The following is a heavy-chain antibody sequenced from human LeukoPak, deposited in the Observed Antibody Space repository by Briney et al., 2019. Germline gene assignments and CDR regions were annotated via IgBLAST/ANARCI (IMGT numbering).Heavy chain of an antibody. D-gene: IGHD2-2*01. CDR2: IIPIFGTA. V-gene: IGHV1-69*13. J-gene: IGHJ6*03. CDR1: GYTFTSYA. CDR3: ARDRRGYCSSTSCYVSYMDV. Sequence: SVKVSCKASGYTFTSYAISWVRQAPGQGLEWMGGIIPIFGTANYAQKFQGRVTITADESTSTAYMELSSLRSEDTAVYYCARDRRGYCSSTSCYVSYMDVWGKGTTVTVSS.